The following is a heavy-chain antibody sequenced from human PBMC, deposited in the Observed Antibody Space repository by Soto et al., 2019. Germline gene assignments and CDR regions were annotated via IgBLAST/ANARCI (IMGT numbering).Heavy chain of an antibody. D-gene: IGHD2-8*01. V-gene: IGHV1-69*01. CDR2: IIPIFGTG. J-gene: IGHJ4*02. Sequence: VQLVQSGAEVKKSGSSVKVSCKASGGTFSSYIINWVRQAPGQGLEWMGGIIPIFGTGIYAQQFQGRVTITTDESTSTAYMELNSLRSEDTALAYCSLNTNTAVAYFFNFWGQGTLVTVSS. CDR3: SLNTNTAVAYFFNF. CDR1: GGTFSSYI.